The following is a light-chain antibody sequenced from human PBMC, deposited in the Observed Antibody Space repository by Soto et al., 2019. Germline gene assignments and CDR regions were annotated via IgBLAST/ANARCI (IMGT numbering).Light chain of an antibody. CDR1: QSVSSNY. Sequence: EIVLTQSPGTLSLSPGERATLSCRASQSVSSNYLAWYQQKPGQAPRLLIYGASSSATGIPDRFSGSGSGTDFTLTISRLEPEDLAVFDCQQYGSSPYTFGQGTKLEIK. CDR2: GAS. CDR3: QQYGSSPYT. V-gene: IGKV3-20*01. J-gene: IGKJ2*01.